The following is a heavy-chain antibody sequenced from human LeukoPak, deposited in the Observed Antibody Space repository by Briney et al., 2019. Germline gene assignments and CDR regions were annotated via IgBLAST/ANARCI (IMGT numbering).Heavy chain of an antibody. CDR3: AKDRDDYSNYIDY. J-gene: IGHJ4*02. CDR2: IKEDGSER. V-gene: IGHV3-7*03. CDR1: GFTFSSHW. Sequence: GGSLRLSCAASGFTFSSHWMNWVRQAPGKGPEWVASIKEDGSERKYVESVKGRFTISRDNSKNTLYLQMNSLRAEDTAVYYCAKDRDDYSNYIDYWGQGTLVTVSS. D-gene: IGHD4-11*01.